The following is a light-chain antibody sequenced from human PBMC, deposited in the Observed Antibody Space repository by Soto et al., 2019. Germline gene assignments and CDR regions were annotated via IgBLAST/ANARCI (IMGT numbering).Light chain of an antibody. CDR2: EAS. CDR3: ASFAGRRSYV. CDR1: SSDVGGYHL. Sequence: QSVLTQPASVSGSPGQSITISCTGTSSDVGGYHLVSWYQQHPGKAPKILIYEASKRPSGVSNRFSGSKSGNTASLTISGLQAEDEADYCCASFAGRRSYVFGTGTKLTVL. V-gene: IGLV2-23*01. J-gene: IGLJ1*01.